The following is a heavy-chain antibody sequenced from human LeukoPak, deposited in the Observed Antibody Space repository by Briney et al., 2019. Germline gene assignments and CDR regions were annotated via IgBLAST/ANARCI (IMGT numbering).Heavy chain of an antibody. CDR1: GITFSNAW. D-gene: IGHD1-26*01. V-gene: IGHV3-15*01. CDR3: TSSGSSGAGDFDF. J-gene: IGHJ4*02. Sequence: PGGSLRLSCVASGITFSNAWMTWVRQAPGQGLEWVGRIKSKIDGGTTDYAAPVKGRFTISRDDSQKTLYLQMNSLETEDTGVYYCTSSGSSGAGDFDFWGQGTLVTISS. CDR2: IKSKIDGGTT.